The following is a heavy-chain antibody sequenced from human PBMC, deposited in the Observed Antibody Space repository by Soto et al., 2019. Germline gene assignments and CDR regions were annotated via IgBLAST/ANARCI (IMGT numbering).Heavy chain of an antibody. CDR2: IYWDDNK. D-gene: IGHD3-3*01. Sequence: QITLKESGPTLVQPTQTLTLTCTFSGFSLYTRGVGVGWIRQPPGKALEWLELIYWDDNKGYSPALKTTLTIPKDTSEIQVVLTMTKMDPVDTATYYCEHIIPWVGAGVGGMDVWGQGTTVTVSS. V-gene: IGHV2-5*02. CDR3: EHIIPWVGAGVGGMDV. J-gene: IGHJ6*02. CDR1: GFSLYTRGVG.